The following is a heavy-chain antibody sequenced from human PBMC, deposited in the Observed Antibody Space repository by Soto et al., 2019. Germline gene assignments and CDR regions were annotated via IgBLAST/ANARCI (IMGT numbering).Heavy chain of an antibody. V-gene: IGHV1-58*01. CDR2: IVVGSGNT. J-gene: IGHJ6*02. CDR1: GFTFTSSA. CDR3: AADGRRFFGYYYGMDV. D-gene: IGHD3-10*01. Sequence: SVKVSCKASGFTFTSSAVQWVRQARGQRLEWIGWIVVGSGNTNYAQKFQERVTITRDMSTSTAYMELSSLRSEDTAVYSCAADGRRFFGYYYGMDVWGQGTTVTVSS.